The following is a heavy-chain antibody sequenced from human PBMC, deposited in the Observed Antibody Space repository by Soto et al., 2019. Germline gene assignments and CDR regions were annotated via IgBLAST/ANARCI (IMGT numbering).Heavy chain of an antibody. Sequence: VQLLESGGGLVQPGGSLRLSCAASGFTFSSYAMSWVRQAPGKGLEWVSAISGSGGSTYYADSVKGRFTISRDNSKNTLYPQMNSLSAEDTAVYYCAKDRGKLVGATQQHWGQGTLVTVSS. V-gene: IGHV3-23*01. J-gene: IGHJ1*01. CDR2: ISGSGGST. CDR3: AKDRGKLVGATQQH. CDR1: GFTFSSYA. D-gene: IGHD1-26*01.